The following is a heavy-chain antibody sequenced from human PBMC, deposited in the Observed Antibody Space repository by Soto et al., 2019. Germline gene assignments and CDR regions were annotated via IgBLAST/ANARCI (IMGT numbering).Heavy chain of an antibody. CDR1: GGTFSSYA. CDR3: ARDGKNYDFWSGYPGYYYYGMDV. J-gene: IGHJ6*02. Sequence: QVQLVQSGAEVKKPGSSVKVSCKASGGTFSSYAISWVRQAPGQGLEWMEGIIPIFGTANYAQKFQGRVTITADESTSTAYMELSSLRSEDTAVYYCARDGKNYDFWSGYPGYYYYGMDVWGQGTTVTVSS. CDR2: IIPIFGTA. V-gene: IGHV1-69*01. D-gene: IGHD3-3*01.